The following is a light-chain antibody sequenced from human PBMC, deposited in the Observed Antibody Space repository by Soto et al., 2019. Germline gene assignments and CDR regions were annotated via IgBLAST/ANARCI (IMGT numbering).Light chain of an antibody. J-gene: IGKJ2*01. Sequence: DIQMTQSPSSLSASVGDRVTITCRASQGIREDLGWYQQKPGKAPKRLIYAASSLPSGVPSRFNGSGSGTEYTLTISSLQPEDFATYYCLQHNSYPFTFGQGTKLEIK. CDR2: AAS. CDR3: LQHNSYPFT. V-gene: IGKV1-17*01. CDR1: QGIRED.